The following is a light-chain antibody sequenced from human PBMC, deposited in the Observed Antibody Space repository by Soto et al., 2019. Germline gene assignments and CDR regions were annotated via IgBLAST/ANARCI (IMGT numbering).Light chain of an antibody. V-gene: IGKV3-11*01. CDR3: QQSRNWPLT. CDR1: QSITSI. J-gene: IGKJ4*01. Sequence: EIVLTQSPATLSLSPGERATLSCRASQSITSILASYQQKPGQAPRLLIYDASNRATGIPLRFSGSGSGTDFTLTISSLEPEDFAVYYCQQSRNWPLTFGGGTKVEIK. CDR2: DAS.